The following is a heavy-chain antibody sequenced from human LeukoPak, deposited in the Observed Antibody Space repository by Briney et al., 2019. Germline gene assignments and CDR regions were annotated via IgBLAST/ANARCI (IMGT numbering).Heavy chain of an antibody. CDR2: ISGSGGST. CDR3: ARDLREVVSSYAFDI. V-gene: IGHV3-23*01. J-gene: IGHJ3*02. Sequence: PGGSLRLSCAASGFTFSSYAMSWVRQAPGKGLEWVSAISGSGGSTYYADSVKGRFTISRDNSKNTLYLQMNSLRAEDTGVYYCARDLREVVSSYAFDIWGQGTMVTVSS. CDR1: GFTFSSYA. D-gene: IGHD3-22*01.